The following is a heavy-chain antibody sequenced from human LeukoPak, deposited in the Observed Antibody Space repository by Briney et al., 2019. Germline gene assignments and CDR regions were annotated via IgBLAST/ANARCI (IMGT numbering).Heavy chain of an antibody. Sequence: GGSLRLSCAASGFTFDDYAMHWVRQAPGKGLEWVSGISWNSGSIGYADSVKGRFTISRDNAKNSLYLQMNSLRAEDTALYYCAKGGDYPIYDAFDIWGQGTMVTVSS. CDR2: ISWNSGSI. CDR3: AKGGDYPIYDAFDI. V-gene: IGHV3-9*01. J-gene: IGHJ3*02. D-gene: IGHD4-17*01. CDR1: GFTFDDYA.